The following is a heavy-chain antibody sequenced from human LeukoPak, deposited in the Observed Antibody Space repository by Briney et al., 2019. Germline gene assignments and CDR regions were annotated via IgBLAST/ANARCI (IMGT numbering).Heavy chain of an antibody. J-gene: IGHJ4*02. CDR3: AREYYDILTGYSGTFDY. CDR2: ISYDGSNK. Sequence: GRSLRLSCAASGFTFSSYAMHWVRQAPGKGLEWVAVISYDGSNKYYADSVKGRFTISRDNSKSTLYLQMNSLRAEDTAVYYCAREYYDILTGYSGTFDYWGQGTLVTVSS. D-gene: IGHD3-9*01. CDR1: GFTFSSYA. V-gene: IGHV3-30-3*01.